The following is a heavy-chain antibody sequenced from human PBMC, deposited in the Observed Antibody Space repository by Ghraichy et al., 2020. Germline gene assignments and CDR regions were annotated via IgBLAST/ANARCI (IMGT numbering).Heavy chain of an antibody. CDR3: ARYSSHSSGSFPRSYYYYYIDV. CDR1: GGSISSYY. CDR2: IYTSGST. D-gene: IGHD3-10*01. V-gene: IGHV4-4*07. J-gene: IGHJ6*03. Sequence: SETLSLTCTVSGGSISSYYWSWIRQPAGKGLEWIGRIYTSGSTNYNPSLKSRVTMSIDTSKNQFSLKLSSVTAADTAVYYCARYSSHSSGSFPRSYYYYYIDVWGKGTSVTVSS.